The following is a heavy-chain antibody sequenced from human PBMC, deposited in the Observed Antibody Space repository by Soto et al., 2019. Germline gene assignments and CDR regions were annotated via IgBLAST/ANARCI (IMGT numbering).Heavy chain of an antibody. CDR1: GYTFTGYY. CDR2: INPNSGGT. J-gene: IGHJ4*02. D-gene: IGHD1-26*01. V-gene: IGHV1-2*04. Sequence: ASVKVSCKASGYTFTGYYMHCVRQAPGQGLEWMGWINPNSGGTNYAQKFQGWVTMTRDTSISTAYMELSRLRSDDTAVYYCARVPSRIVGDTTSYYFEYWGQGTLVTVSS. CDR3: ARVPSRIVGDTTSYYFEY.